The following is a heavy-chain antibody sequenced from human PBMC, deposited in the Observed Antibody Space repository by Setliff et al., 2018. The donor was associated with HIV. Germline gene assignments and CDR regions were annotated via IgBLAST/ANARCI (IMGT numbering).Heavy chain of an antibody. V-gene: IGHV4-4*02. CDR3: AARNSGNPTRHFDYFLTAYFDS. CDR1: GGSISSSNW. J-gene: IGHJ4*02. D-gene: IGHD3-9*01. Sequence: SETLSLTCVVSGGSISSSNWWSWVRQPPGKGLEWIGEIYHSGSTFYNPSLRSRVTISVDTSQDQFSLRLTSVTAADTAVYYCAARNSGNPTRHFDYFLTAYFDSLGQGALVTV. CDR2: IYHSGST.